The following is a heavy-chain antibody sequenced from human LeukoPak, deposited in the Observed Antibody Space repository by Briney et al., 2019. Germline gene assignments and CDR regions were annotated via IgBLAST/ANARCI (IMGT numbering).Heavy chain of an antibody. CDR1: GGSISSYY. CDR3: ARVPPYGSAYYYYGMDV. CDR2: IYYSGST. Sequence: SETLSLTCTVSGGSISSYYWSWIRQPPGKGLEWIGYIYYSGSTNYNPSLKSRVTISVDTSKNQFSLKLSSVTAADTAVYYCARVPPYGSAYYYYGMDVWGQGTTVTVSS. J-gene: IGHJ6*02. V-gene: IGHV4-59*01. D-gene: IGHD3-10*01.